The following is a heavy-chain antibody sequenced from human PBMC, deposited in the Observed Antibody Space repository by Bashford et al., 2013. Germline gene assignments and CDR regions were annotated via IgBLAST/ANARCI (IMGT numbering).Heavy chain of an antibody. Sequence: WVRQAPGQRLEWMGWINAGNGNTKYSQKFQDRVTITRDTSASTAYMELSSLRSEDTAVYYCAREVDRGSQRAFDIWGQGQWSPSPQ. J-gene: IGHJ3*02. CDR2: INAGNGNT. CDR3: AREVDRGSQRAFDI. V-gene: IGHV1-3*01. D-gene: IGHD1-26*01.